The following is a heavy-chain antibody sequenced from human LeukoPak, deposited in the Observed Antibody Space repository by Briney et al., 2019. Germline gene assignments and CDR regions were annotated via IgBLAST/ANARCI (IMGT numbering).Heavy chain of an antibody. V-gene: IGHV4-59*01. D-gene: IGHD3-10*01. CDR1: GGSISSYY. CDR2: IYYSGST. Sequence: SETLSLTCTVSGGSISSYYWSWIRQPPGKGLEWIGYIYYSGSTNYNPSPKSRVTISVDTSKNQFSLKLSSVTAADTAVYYCARDYGPGSYYNFHDAFDIWGQGTMVTVSS. J-gene: IGHJ3*02. CDR3: ARDYGPGSYYNFHDAFDI.